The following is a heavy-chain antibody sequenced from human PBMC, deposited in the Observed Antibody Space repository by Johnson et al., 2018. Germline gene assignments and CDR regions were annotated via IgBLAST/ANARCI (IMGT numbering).Heavy chain of an antibody. CDR3: TKRGAPPGGGDYYYMDV. D-gene: IGHD3-16*01. J-gene: IGHJ6*03. V-gene: IGHV3-30*18. CDR2: ISYDGSNK. Sequence: VQLLETGGGVVQPGRSLRLSCAASGYTFSSYGIHWVRQAPGKGLEWVAAISYDGSNKQYEDYVKGRFTISRDNSKSTLDLQMDSLRPEDTAVYHCTKRGAPPGGGDYYYMDVWGRGTTVTVSS. CDR1: GYTFSSYG.